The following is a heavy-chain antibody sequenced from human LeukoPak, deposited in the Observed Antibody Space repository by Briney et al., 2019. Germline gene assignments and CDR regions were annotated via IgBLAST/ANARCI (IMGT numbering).Heavy chain of an antibody. Sequence: GGSLRLSCAASGFTFSSYAMSWVRRAPGKGLGWVSAISGSGSSTYYADSVKGRFTISRDKSKNTLYLQMNSLRAEDTAVYYCAKGATYSHDSSGYFDYWGQGTLVTVSS. CDR3: AKGATYSHDSSGYFDY. V-gene: IGHV3-23*01. D-gene: IGHD3-22*01. J-gene: IGHJ4*02. CDR1: GFTFSSYA. CDR2: ISGSGSST.